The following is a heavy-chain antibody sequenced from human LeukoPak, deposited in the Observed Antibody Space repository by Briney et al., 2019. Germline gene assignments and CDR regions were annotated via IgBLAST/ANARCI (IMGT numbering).Heavy chain of an antibody. CDR1: GYPISSGHL. J-gene: IGHJ4*02. V-gene: IGHV4-38-2*02. D-gene: IGHD4-17*01. CDR2: VYHSGIT. CDR3: AIESIHGDNGPP. Sequence: SETLSLTCAVSGYPISSGHLWVWIRQPPGKGLEWIGSVYHSGITYSNPSLKSRVTISLDTSKNQFSLNLTSVTAADTAVYYCAIESIHGDNGPPWGQGTLVTVSS.